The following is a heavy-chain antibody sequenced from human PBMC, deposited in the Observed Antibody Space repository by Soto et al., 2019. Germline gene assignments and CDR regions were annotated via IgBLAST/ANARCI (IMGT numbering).Heavy chain of an antibody. CDR1: GGTFSSYT. Sequence: QVQLVQSGAEVKKPGSSVKVSCKASGGTFSSYTISWVRQAPGQGLEWMGRIIPILGIANYAQKFQGRVTITADKSTSTAYMELSSLRSEDTAVYYCLVVVAPSEGHYFDYWGQGTLVTVSS. D-gene: IGHD2-15*01. J-gene: IGHJ4*02. V-gene: IGHV1-69*02. CDR3: LVVVAPSEGHYFDY. CDR2: IIPILGIA.